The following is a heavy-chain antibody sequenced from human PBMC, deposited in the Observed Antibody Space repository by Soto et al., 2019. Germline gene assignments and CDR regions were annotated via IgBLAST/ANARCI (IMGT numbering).Heavy chain of an antibody. D-gene: IGHD3-10*01. Sequence: PGGSLRLSCAASGFTFSSYSMNWVRQAPGKGLEWVSYISSSSSTIYYADSVKGRFTISRDNAKTSLYLQMNSLRDEDTAVYYCARGRITMVRGDPDYWGQGTLVTVSS. CDR2: ISSSSSTI. J-gene: IGHJ4*02. CDR1: GFTFSSYS. V-gene: IGHV3-48*02. CDR3: ARGRITMVRGDPDY.